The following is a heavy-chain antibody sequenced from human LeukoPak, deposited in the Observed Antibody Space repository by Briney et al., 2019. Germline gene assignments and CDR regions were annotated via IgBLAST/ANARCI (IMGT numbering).Heavy chain of an antibody. CDR2: IWYDGSNK. CDR3: ARDYCSSTSCYDY. J-gene: IGHJ4*02. D-gene: IGHD2-2*01. CDR1: GFTFSSYA. V-gene: IGHV3-33*08. Sequence: PGGSLRLSCAVSGFTFSSYAMSWVRQAPGKGLEWVAVIWYDGSNKYYADSVKGRFTISRDNSKNTVYLQMNSLRAEDTALYYCARDYCSSTSCYDYWGQGTMVTVSS.